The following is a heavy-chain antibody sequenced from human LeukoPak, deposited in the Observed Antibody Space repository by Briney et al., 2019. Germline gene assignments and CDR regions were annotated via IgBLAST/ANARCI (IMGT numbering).Heavy chain of an antibody. CDR3: ARWVATPRGYFDY. J-gene: IGHJ4*02. V-gene: IGHV4-39*01. Sequence: MASETLSLTCTVSGGSIISNTYYWGWIRQPPGKGLECIGNVYYGGSTYYNPSLKSRVTMSVDTSKNQFSLELTSVTAADTAVYYCARWVATPRGYFDYWGQGTLLTVSS. CDR2: VYYGGST. D-gene: IGHD5-12*01. CDR1: GGSIISNTYY.